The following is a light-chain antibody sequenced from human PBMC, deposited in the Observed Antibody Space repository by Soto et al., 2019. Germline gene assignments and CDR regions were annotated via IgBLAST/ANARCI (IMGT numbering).Light chain of an antibody. V-gene: IGKV3-20*01. CDR1: QTVSSSY. J-gene: IGKJ1*01. CDR3: QQYDTSPWT. CDR2: GAS. Sequence: PGERATLSCRASQTVSSSYLAWYQQKPGQAPRLLIYGASSRATGIPDRFRGSGSGTDFTLTISRLEPEDFAVYSCQQYDTSPWTFGQGTTVEIK.